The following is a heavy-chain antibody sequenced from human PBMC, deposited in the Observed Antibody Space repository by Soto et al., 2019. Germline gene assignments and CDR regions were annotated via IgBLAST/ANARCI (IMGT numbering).Heavy chain of an antibody. D-gene: IGHD3-22*01. CDR1: GFTSTNAW. CDR3: TTDSYSTIIIVRFDY. J-gene: IGHJ4*01. V-gene: IGHV3-15*07. Sequence: GGSLRLSCAASGFTSTNAWINWVRQAPGKGLEWVGRTKSKTDGGTTDYAEPVKGRFAISRDDSNNMVYLQMNSLKIEDTAVYYCTTDSYSTIIIVRFDYWGHGTLVTVSS. CDR2: TKSKTDGGTT.